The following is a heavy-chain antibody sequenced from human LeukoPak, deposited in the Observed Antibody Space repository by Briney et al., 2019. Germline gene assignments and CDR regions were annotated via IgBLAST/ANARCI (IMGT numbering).Heavy chain of an antibody. CDR1: GFTFSSYE. CDR2: ISYDGSNK. CDR3: ARDPSGIAVAGYYFDY. D-gene: IGHD6-19*01. V-gene: IGHV3-30*04. J-gene: IGHJ4*02. Sequence: GGSLRLSCAASGFTFSSYEMNWVRQAPGKGLEWVAVISYDGSNKYYADSVKGRFTISRDNSKNTLYLQMNSLRAEDTAVYYCARDPSGIAVAGYYFDYWGQGTLVTVSS.